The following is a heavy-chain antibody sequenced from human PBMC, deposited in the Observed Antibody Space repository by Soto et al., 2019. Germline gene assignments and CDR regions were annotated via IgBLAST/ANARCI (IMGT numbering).Heavy chain of an antibody. CDR1: GYTFTRYG. V-gene: IGHV1-18*01. CDR3: SMVDVYLTPSPLDV. Sequence: QVQLVQSGAEVKNPGASVKVSCKASGYTFTRYGIGWARQAPGQGLEWMGWINTYNGNTNYAQNVQGRVTLTTYTPTSTANMAPRSLTSNHTPTYYCSMVDVYLTPSPLDVWGQGTTVIVSS. J-gene: IGHJ6*02. D-gene: IGHD2-8*01. CDR2: INTYNGNT.